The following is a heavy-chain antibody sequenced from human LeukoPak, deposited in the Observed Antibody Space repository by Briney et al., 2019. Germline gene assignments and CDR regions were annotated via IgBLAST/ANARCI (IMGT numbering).Heavy chain of an antibody. CDR2: LYYSGST. CDR3: ARVYTGSSWDYYYYMDV. V-gene: IGHV4-59*08. J-gene: IGHJ6*03. D-gene: IGHD6-13*01. CDR1: GGSISSYY. Sequence: SETLSLTCTVSGGSISSYYWSWIRQPPGKGLEWIGYLYYSGSTSYNPSLKSRLTISVDASKNQFSLKLSSVTAADTAVYYCARVYTGSSWDYYYYMDVWGKGTTVTVSS.